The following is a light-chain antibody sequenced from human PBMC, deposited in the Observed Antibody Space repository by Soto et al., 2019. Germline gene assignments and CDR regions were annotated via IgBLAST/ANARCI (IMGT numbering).Light chain of an antibody. J-gene: IGKJ1*01. Sequence: AIQMTQSPSSLSASVGDRVTITCRASQGIRDDLGWYQQKPGKAPKLLIYSASSLQSGVPSRFGGSGSGTDFTLTISSLQPEDFATYYCLQDYNYPWTFGQGTKVDIK. V-gene: IGKV1-6*01. CDR3: LQDYNYPWT. CDR1: QGIRDD. CDR2: SAS.